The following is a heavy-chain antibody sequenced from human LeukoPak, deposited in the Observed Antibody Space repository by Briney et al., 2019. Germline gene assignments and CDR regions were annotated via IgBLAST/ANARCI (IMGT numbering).Heavy chain of an antibody. CDR2: FDPEDGET. CDR1: GYTLTELS. Sequence: GASVKVSCKVSGYTLTELSMHWVRQAPGKGLEWMGGFDPEDGETIYAQKFQGRVTMTEDTSTDTAYMELSSLRSEDTAVYYCATASIAAAGDDALDIWGQGTMVTVSS. CDR3: ATASIAAAGDDALDI. D-gene: IGHD6-13*01. J-gene: IGHJ3*02. V-gene: IGHV1-24*01.